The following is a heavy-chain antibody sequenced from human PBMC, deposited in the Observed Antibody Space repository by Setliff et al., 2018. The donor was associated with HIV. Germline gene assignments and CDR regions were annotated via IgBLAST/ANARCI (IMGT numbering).Heavy chain of an antibody. J-gene: IGHJ4*02. Sequence: VASVKVSCKASGFTCTSSAMQWVRQARGQRLEWIGWIVVGSGNTNYAQKFQERVTITRDMSTSTAYMELSSLRSEDTAVYYCAAVRRGYSYGYSDYWGQGTLVTVSS. CDR3: AAVRRGYSYGYSDY. CDR2: IVVGSGNT. CDR1: GFTCTSSA. D-gene: IGHD5-18*01. V-gene: IGHV1-58*02.